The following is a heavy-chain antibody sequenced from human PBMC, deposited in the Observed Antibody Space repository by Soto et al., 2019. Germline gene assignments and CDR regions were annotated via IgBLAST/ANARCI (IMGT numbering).Heavy chain of an antibody. CDR2: ISPYNGNT. CDR3: ARADYGVDDY. Sequence: QLVQSGPEVKKPGASVKVSCQASGYTFSSYTISWVRQAPGQGLEWLGWISPYNGNTKYTQKRQGRLTMTTDTSTSTAYMDLRSLRSDDTAVYYCARADYGVDDYWGQGTLVTVSS. D-gene: IGHD3-16*01. J-gene: IGHJ4*02. V-gene: IGHV1-18*01. CDR1: GYTFSSYT.